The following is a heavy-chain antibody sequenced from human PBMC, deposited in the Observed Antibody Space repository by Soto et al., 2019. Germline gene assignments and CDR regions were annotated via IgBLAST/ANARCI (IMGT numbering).Heavy chain of an antibody. Sequence: GGSLRLSCGASGFTVSGNSLSWVRQAPGKGLEWVSYIFTDGSTYYADSVRGRFTISRDNSKNTLYLQMNNLRAEDTAVYYCERDGRSGTAVAGTQDHYNYYGMDVWGQGTTVTVSS. CDR1: GFTVSGNS. J-gene: IGHJ6*02. CDR3: ERDGRSGTAVAGTQDHYNYYGMDV. V-gene: IGHV3-53*01. D-gene: IGHD6-19*01. CDR2: IFTDGST.